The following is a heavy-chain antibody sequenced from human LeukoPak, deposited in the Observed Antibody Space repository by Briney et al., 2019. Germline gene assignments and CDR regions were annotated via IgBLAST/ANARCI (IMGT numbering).Heavy chain of an antibody. CDR1: GGSISSSSYY. D-gene: IGHD6-13*01. Sequence: PSETLSLTCTVSGGSISSSSYYWGWIRQPPGKGLEWIGSIHYSGTTYYKSSLKSRVTISVDTSKNQFSLNLSSVTAADTAVYYCAKGLPDHTSSWSSAFDIWGQGTMVTVSS. CDR3: AKGLPDHTSSWSSAFDI. J-gene: IGHJ3*02. V-gene: IGHV4-39*01. CDR2: IHYSGTT.